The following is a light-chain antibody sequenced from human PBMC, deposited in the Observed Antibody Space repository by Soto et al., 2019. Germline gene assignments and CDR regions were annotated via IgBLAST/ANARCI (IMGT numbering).Light chain of an antibody. Sequence: QSALTQPASVYGSPGQSITISCTGTSSDVGGYNYVSWYQQHPGKAPKLMIYDVSNRPSGVSNRFSCSTSGNTASLTISGLQAEDEADYYCSSYTSSSTVVFGGGTKLTVL. V-gene: IGLV2-14*01. CDR2: DVS. CDR3: SSYTSSSTVV. CDR1: SSDVGGYNY. J-gene: IGLJ2*01.